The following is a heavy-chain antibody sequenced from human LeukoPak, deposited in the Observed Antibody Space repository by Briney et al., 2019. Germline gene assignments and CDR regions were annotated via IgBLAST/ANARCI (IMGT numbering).Heavy chain of an antibody. D-gene: IGHD1-26*01. J-gene: IGHJ4*02. CDR3: ARGAGGGGSYPIDY. Sequence: ASVKVSCKASGYTFTGYYMHWVRPAPGQGLEWMGWINPNSGGTNYAQKFQGRVTMTRDTSISTAYMELSRLRSDDTAVYYCARGAGGGGSYPIDYWGQGTLVTVSS. V-gene: IGHV1-2*02. CDR1: GYTFTGYY. CDR2: INPNSGGT.